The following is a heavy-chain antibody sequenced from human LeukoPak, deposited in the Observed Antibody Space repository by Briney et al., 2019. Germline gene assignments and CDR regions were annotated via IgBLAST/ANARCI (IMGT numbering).Heavy chain of an antibody. D-gene: IGHD4-17*01. CDR1: GGSISSGGYY. CDR2: IYYSGST. V-gene: IGHV4-31*03. Sequence: SETLSLTCTVSGGSISSGGYYWSWIRQHPGKGLEWIGYIYYSGSTYYNPSIKSRVNISVDTSKNQFSLKLSSVTAADTAVYYCARGAGDYGETYDYWGQGTLVTVSS. CDR3: ARGAGDYGETYDY. J-gene: IGHJ4*02.